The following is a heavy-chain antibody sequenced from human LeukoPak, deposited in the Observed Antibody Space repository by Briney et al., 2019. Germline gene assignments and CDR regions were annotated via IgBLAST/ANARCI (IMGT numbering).Heavy chain of an antibody. CDR3: ARDAYYYDSSGPLTWFDP. CDR1: GYTFTSYG. D-gene: IGHD3-22*01. J-gene: IGHJ5*02. Sequence: ASVKVSCKASGYTFTSYGISWVRQAPGQGLEWMGWISAYNGNTNYAQKLQGRVTMTTDTSTSTAYMELRSLRSDDTAVYYCARDAYYYDSSGPLTWFDPWGQGTLVTVSS. CDR2: ISAYNGNT. V-gene: IGHV1-18*01.